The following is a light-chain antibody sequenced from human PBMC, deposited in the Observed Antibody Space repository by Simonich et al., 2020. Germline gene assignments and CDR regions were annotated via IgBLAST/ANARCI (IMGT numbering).Light chain of an antibody. V-gene: IGKV3-11*01. Sequence: EIVLTQSPATLSLSPGERATLSCRASQSVSSYLAWYQQKPGQAPRLLIYDASNRATGIPARFSGSGSGTDFTLTISSMQSEDFAVYYCQHYNNWPPGTFGQGTKLEIK. CDR3: QHYNNWPPGT. J-gene: IGKJ2*01. CDR1: QSVSSY. CDR2: DAS.